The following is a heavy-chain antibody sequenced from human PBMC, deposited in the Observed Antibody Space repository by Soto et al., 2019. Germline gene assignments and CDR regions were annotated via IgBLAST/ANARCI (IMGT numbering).Heavy chain of an antibody. V-gene: IGHV5-10-1*01. CDR3: ASGAIAAAGTTSYYYYYGMDV. CDR2: IDPSDSYT. CDR1: GYSFTSYW. Sequence: PGESLKISCKGSGYSFTSYWISWVRQMPGKGLEWMGRIDPSDSYTNYSPSFQGHVTISADKSISTAYLQWSSLKASDTAMYYCASGAIAAAGTTSYYYYYGMDVWGQGTTVTVSS. J-gene: IGHJ6*02. D-gene: IGHD6-13*01.